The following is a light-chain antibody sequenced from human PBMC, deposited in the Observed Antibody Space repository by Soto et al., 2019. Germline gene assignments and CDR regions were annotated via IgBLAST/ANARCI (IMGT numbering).Light chain of an antibody. CDR1: QSVSSSY. CDR2: GAS. CDR3: QQYGSSTGT. Sequence: ETVLTQSPGTLSLSPGERATLSCRASQSVSSSYLAWYQQKPGQAPRLLIYGASSRATGIPDRFSGSGSGTDFTLTISRMEPEDFAVYYCQQYGSSTGTLGQGTKVDIK. J-gene: IGKJ1*01. V-gene: IGKV3-20*01.